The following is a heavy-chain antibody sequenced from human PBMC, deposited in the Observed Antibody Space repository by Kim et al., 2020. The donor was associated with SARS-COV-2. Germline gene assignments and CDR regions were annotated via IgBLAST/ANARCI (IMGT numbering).Heavy chain of an antibody. CDR3: ARGSHYSGSWFDP. V-gene: IGHV1-3*01. CDR1: GYTFTSY. J-gene: IGHJ5*02. CDR2: INAGNGNT. Sequence: ASVKVSCKASGYTFTSYMHWVRQAPGQRLEWMGWINAGNGNTKYSQKFQGRVTITRDTTASTAYMDLSSLRSEDTAVYYCARGSHYSGSWFDPWGQGTLVTVSS. D-gene: IGHD4-4*01.